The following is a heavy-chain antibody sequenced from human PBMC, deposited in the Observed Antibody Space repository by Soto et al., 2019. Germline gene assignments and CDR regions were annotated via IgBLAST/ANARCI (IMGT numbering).Heavy chain of an antibody. V-gene: IGHV3-9*01. D-gene: IGHD2-15*01. J-gene: IGHJ3*02. Sequence: GGSLRLSCAASGFTFGDYAMHWVRQAPGKGLEWVSAISWNSGSIDYADSVKGRFTISRDNAKNSLYLQMNSLRAEDTAVYYCASHFVTRGYGAFDIWGQGTGVTVSS. CDR1: GFTFGDYA. CDR2: ISWNSGSI. CDR3: ASHFVTRGYGAFDI.